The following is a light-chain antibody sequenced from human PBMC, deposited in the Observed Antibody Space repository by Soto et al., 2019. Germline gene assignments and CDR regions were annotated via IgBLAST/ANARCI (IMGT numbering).Light chain of an antibody. CDR1: QSISSW. Sequence: DIQITQSPSTLSASVGDRVTITCRASQSISSWLAWYQQKPGKAPKLLIYDASSLHRGVPSRFSGSGSGTDFTLIISSLQVEDFATYYCQQSFSLPPTFGQGTKVDIK. J-gene: IGKJ1*01. CDR3: QQSFSLPPT. CDR2: DAS. V-gene: IGKV1-39*01.